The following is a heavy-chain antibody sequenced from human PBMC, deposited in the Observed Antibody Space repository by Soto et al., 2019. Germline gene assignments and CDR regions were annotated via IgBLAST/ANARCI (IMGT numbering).Heavy chain of an antibody. D-gene: IGHD5-12*01. CDR3: ASQPVEMATLTLHSDWYFDL. J-gene: IGHJ2*01. V-gene: IGHV4-39*01. CDR2: IYYSGST. Sequence: SETLSLTCTVSGGSISSSSYYWGWIRQPPGKGLEWIGSIYYSGSTYYNPSLKSRVTISVDTSKNQFSLKLSSVTAADTAVYYCASQPVEMATLTLHSDWYFDLWGRGTLVTVSS. CDR1: GGSISSSSYY.